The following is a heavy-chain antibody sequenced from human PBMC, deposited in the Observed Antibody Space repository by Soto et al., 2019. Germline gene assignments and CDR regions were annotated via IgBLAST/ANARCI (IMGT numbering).Heavy chain of an antibody. Sequence: EASVKVSCKASGGTFSSYAISCVRQAPGQGLEWMGGIIPIFGTANYAQKFQGRVTITADESTSTAYMELSSLRSEDTAVYYCAREYSSGYYYYYGMEVWGQGTTVTVSS. V-gene: IGHV1-69*13. J-gene: IGHJ6*01. CDR1: GGTFSSYA. CDR3: AREYSSGYYYYYGMEV. D-gene: IGHD6-25*01. CDR2: IIPIFGTA.